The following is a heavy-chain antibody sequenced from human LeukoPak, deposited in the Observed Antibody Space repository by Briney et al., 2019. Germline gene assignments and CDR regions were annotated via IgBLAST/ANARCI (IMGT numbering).Heavy chain of an antibody. CDR3: ARLPTSIAARPTDY. CDR1: GGSISSYY. V-gene: IGHV4-59*08. J-gene: IGHJ4*02. CDR2: IYYSGST. Sequence: PSETLSLTCTVSGGSISSYYWSWIRQPPGKGLEWIGYIYYSGSTNYNPSLKSRVTISVDMSKNQFSLKLSSVTAADTAVYYCARLPTSIAARPTDYWGQGTLVTVSS. D-gene: IGHD6-6*01.